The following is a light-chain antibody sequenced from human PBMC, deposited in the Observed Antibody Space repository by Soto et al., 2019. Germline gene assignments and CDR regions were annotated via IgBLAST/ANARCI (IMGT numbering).Light chain of an antibody. CDR1: QSISSW. CDR3: QQYNSYSPWT. Sequence: DIQMTQSPSTVSASVGDRVTISCRASQSISSWLAWYQQKPGKAPKLLIYDASSLESGVPSRFSGSGFGTEFTLTISSLQPDDFATYYCQQYNSYSPWTFGQGTKVEIK. J-gene: IGKJ1*01. V-gene: IGKV1-5*01. CDR2: DAS.